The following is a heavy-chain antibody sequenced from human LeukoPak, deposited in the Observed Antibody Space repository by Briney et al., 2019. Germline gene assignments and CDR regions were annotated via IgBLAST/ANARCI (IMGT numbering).Heavy chain of an antibody. CDR3: ARGLTAIRGIEYSYYGMDV. Sequence: GGSLRLSCAASGFTFSRSAMHWDRQSPGKGLEWVAVISYDGSNKYYADSVKGRLTISRDNSKKTLFLQINSLRGEDTAVYYCARGLTAIRGIEYSYYGMDVWGQGTTVTVSS. CDR1: GFTFSRSA. CDR2: ISYDGSNK. V-gene: IGHV3-30-3*01. D-gene: IGHD2-21*02. J-gene: IGHJ6*02.